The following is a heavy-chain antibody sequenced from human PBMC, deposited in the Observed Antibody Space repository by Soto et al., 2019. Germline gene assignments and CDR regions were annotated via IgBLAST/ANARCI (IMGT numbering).Heavy chain of an antibody. D-gene: IGHD5-12*01. J-gene: IGHJ4*02. CDR1: GFTFSSNS. CDR2: ISIGGDKT. CDR3: AKWDGYGDH. Sequence: EVQLLESGGDLIQPGGSLRLSCAASGFTFSSNSFTWVRQAPGKGLEYVSGISIGGDKTWHADTVKGRFTVSRDNSKNTVYLEMNSLRVYDTAVYYCAKWDGYGDHWGQGTLVTVSS. V-gene: IGHV3-23*01.